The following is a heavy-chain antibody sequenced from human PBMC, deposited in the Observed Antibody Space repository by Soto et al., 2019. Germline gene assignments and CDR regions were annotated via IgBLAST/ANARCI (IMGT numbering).Heavy chain of an antibody. CDR2: IIPIFGTA. CDR3: VVATADAFDF. CDR1: RGSFSSRS. J-gene: IGHJ3*01. Sequence: GASVKVPCEASRGSFSSRSIRWVRQAPGQGLEWMGGIIPIFGTANYAQKFQGRVTITADESTSTAYMELSSLRFVDTAVYYCVVATADAFDFWGERPMVTV. D-gene: IGHD5-12*01. V-gene: IGHV1-69*13.